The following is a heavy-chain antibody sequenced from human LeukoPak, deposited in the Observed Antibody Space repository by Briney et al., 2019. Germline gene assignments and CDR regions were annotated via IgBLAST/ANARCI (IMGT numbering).Heavy chain of an antibody. J-gene: IGHJ4*02. CDR3: ARRSSWYGLDY. Sequence: SETLSLTCTVSGGSISSYYWSWIRQPPGKGLEWIGYIYYSGSTNYNPSLKSRVTISVDTSKNQFSLKLSSVTAADTAVYYCARRSSWYGLDYWGQGTLVTVSS. V-gene: IGHV4-59*08. CDR2: IYYSGST. D-gene: IGHD6-13*01. CDR1: GGSISSYY.